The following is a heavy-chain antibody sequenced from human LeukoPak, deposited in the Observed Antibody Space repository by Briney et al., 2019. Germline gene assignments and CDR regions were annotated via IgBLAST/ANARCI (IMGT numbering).Heavy chain of an antibody. CDR2: IYSGGST. CDR3: AKESSSWFSCDY. CDR1: GFTVSSNY. D-gene: IGHD6-13*01. V-gene: IGHV3-53*01. Sequence: PGGSLRLSCAASGFTVSSNYMSWVRQAPGKGLEWVSVIYSGGSTYYADSVKGRFTISRDNSKNTLYLQMNSLRAEDTAVYYCAKESSSWFSCDYWGQGTLVTVSS. J-gene: IGHJ4*02.